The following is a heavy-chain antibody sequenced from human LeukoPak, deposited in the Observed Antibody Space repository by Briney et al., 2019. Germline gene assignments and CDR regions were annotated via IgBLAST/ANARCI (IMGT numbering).Heavy chain of an antibody. CDR1: GGSLSGYY. CDR3: ASRIAAALNNWFDP. D-gene: IGHD6-13*01. V-gene: IGHV4-34*01. J-gene: IGHJ5*02. CDR2: INHSGST. Sequence: SETLSLTCAVYGGSLSGYYWSWIRQPPGKGLEWIGEINHSGSTNYNPSLKSRVTISVDTSKNQFSLKLSSVTAADTAVCYCASRIAAALNNWFDPWGQGTLVTVSS.